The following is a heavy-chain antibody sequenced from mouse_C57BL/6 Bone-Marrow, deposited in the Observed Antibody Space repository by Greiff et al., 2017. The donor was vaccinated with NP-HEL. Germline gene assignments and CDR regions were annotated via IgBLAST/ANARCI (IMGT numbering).Heavy chain of an antibody. Sequence: EVKLVEPGGGLVQPGESLKLSCESYEYEFPSSDMPWVRKTPEKRLELVAAIISDGGSTYSPDTMERRFIISRDNAKKTLYLQMSRLGSEDTALNYCARHDGYYIYWYFGVWGTGTTVTVSS. CDR1: EYEFPSSD. J-gene: IGHJ1*03. CDR2: IISDGGST. CDR3: ARHDGYYIYWYFGV. V-gene: IGHV5-2*01. D-gene: IGHD2-3*01.